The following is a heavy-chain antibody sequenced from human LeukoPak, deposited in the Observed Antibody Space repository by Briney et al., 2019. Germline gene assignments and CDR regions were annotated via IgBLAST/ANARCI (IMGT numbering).Heavy chain of an antibody. CDR1: GYTPSSYW. J-gene: IGHJ4*02. CDR2: INSHGSST. D-gene: IGHD6-13*01. CDR3: AGDLPLVRD. Sequence: GGSLRLSCAASGYTPSSYWMHWVRQAPGKGLVWVSRINSHGSSTSYADSVKGRVTISRDNAKNTLYLQMNSLRSENTAVYYCAGDLPLVRDWGQGTLVTVSS. V-gene: IGHV3-74*01.